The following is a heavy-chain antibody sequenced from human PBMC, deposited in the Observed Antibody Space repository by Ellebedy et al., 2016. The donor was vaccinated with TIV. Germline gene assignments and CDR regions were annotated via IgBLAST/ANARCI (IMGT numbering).Heavy chain of an antibody. J-gene: IGHJ6*02. V-gene: IGHV3-53*01. CDR3: GAITVVRGGYYYYGMDV. CDR2: IYAGGTT. Sequence: GGSLRLXCAASGFSFSTFDMSWVRQAPGRGLEWVSVIYAGGTTDYVASVKGRFSISRDTSKNTLFLQMNSLRADDTAIYYCGAITVVRGGYYYYGMDVWGQGTTVTASS. D-gene: IGHD3-10*01. CDR1: GFSFSTFD.